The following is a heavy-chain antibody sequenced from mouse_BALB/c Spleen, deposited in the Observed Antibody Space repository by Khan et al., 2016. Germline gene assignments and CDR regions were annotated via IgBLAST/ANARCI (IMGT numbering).Heavy chain of an antibody. J-gene: IGHJ3*01. CDR1: GYSITSDYA. CDR2: IDSSGST. Sequence: EVQLQESGPGLVKPSQSLSFTCTVTGYSITSDYAWNWIRQFPGNKLEWMGYIDSSGSTTYNPSLKSRVSITRDTSKNQIFLQLNSVTTEDTASSYSATPCVWFVYWGQGTLVTGPA. V-gene: IGHV3-2*02. CDR3: ATPCVWFVY.